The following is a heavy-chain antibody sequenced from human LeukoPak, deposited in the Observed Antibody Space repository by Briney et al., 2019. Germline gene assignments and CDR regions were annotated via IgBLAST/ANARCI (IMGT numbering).Heavy chain of an antibody. CDR2: IKSKSHGETT. J-gene: IGHJ4*02. V-gene: IGHV3-15*01. CDR3: ATGLERGLAVPGTGGFDY. CDR1: GFSFTNAW. D-gene: IGHD6-19*01. Sequence: GGSLRLSCLASGFSFTNAWMIWVRQAPGKGLEWVALIKSKSHGETTDYAALVNGRFTISRDDSKDTLYLSINNLRTDDTAFYYCATGLERGLAVPGTGGFDYWGPGTLVTVSS.